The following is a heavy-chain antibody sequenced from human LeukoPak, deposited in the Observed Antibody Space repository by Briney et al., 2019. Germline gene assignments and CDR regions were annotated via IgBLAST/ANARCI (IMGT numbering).Heavy chain of an antibody. V-gene: IGHV3-66*02. D-gene: IGHD2-21*01. CDR2: MYSGGGT. CDR1: GFYVNTDY. J-gene: IGHJ4*02. CDR3: RRAADCGSDCSSRRWDFDY. Sequence: GGSLRLSCAASGFYVNTDYMTWVRQAPGKGLEWVSIMYSGGGTYYADSVKGRFTISRANSKNTLYLHMNGRGRKDTTVSYGRRAADCGSDCSSRRWDFDYWGQGNLVTVSS.